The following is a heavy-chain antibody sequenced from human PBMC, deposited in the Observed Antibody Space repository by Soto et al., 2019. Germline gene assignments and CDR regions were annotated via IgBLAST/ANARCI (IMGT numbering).Heavy chain of an antibody. CDR3: TTDVWIQIDY. D-gene: IGHD5-18*01. V-gene: IGHV3-15*01. Sequence: PGGALRLSCAASGFTFTNAWMSWVRQAPGKGLEWVGRIKSKTDGGTTDYAAPVKGRFTISRDDSKNMLYLQMNSLKTEDTAVYYCTTDVWIQIDYWGQGTLVTVSS. CDR2: IKSKTDGGTT. CDR1: GFTFTNAW. J-gene: IGHJ4*02.